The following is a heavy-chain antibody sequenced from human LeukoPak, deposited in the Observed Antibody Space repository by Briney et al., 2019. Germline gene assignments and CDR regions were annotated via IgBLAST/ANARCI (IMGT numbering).Heavy chain of an antibody. CDR3: AKDFDFWSAYYRGDDC. CDR2: TSGTGDST. Sequence: GGSLRLSCAASRFTFSSYAMSWVRQAPGKGLEWVSATSGTGDSTYYADSVKGRFTISRDNSKNTLYLQMNSLRAEDTAIYYCAKDFDFWSAYYRGDDCWGQGTLVTVSS. J-gene: IGHJ4*02. CDR1: RFTFSSYA. D-gene: IGHD3-3*01. V-gene: IGHV3-23*01.